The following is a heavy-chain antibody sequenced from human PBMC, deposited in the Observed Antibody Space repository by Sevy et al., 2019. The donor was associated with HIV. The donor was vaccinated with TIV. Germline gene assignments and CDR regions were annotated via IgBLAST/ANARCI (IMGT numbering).Heavy chain of an antibody. D-gene: IGHD6-13*01. V-gene: IGHV3-21*01. Sequence: GGSLRLSYAASGFIFSSYSISWVRQAPGKGLEWVSSISSSSKYIYYADSVKGRFTISRDNAKNSLYLQMNSLRAEDTAVYYCARDPAIAAAVTFDNWGQGTLVTVSS. CDR3: ARDPAIAAAVTFDN. J-gene: IGHJ4*02. CDR2: ISSSSKYI. CDR1: GFIFSSYS.